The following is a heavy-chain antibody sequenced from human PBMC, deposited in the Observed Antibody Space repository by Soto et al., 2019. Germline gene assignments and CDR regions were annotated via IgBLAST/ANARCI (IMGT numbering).Heavy chain of an antibody. Sequence: GASVKVSCKASGYTFTSYSFSWVRQAPGQGLEWMGWIRAYNGYTNYAQKFQGRVTITTDTSTSTAYMELRSLISDDTAVYYCARASDGYRSGWYVGYFDYWGQGTLVTVSS. CDR1: GYTFTSYS. J-gene: IGHJ4*02. CDR2: IRAYNGYT. D-gene: IGHD6-19*01. CDR3: ARASDGYRSGWYVGYFDY. V-gene: IGHV1-18*04.